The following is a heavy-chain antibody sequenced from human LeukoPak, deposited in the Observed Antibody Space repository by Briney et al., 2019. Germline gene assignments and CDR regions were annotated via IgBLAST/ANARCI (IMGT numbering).Heavy chain of an antibody. J-gene: IGHJ4*02. Sequence: GGSLRLSCAASGFTFSSYAMSWVRQAPGKGLEWVSAISGSGGSTYYADSVTGRFTISRDNSKNTLYPQMNSLRAEDTAVYYCAKDTPSMIVVGNFDYWGQGTLVTVSS. CDR1: GFTFSSYA. CDR2: ISGSGGST. V-gene: IGHV3-23*01. D-gene: IGHD3-22*01. CDR3: AKDTPSMIVVGNFDY.